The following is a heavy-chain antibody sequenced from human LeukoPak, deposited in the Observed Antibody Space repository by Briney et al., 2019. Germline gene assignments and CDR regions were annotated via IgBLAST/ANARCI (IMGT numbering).Heavy chain of an antibody. D-gene: IGHD2-2*02. CDR3: AKDYCSSTSCYNNYFDY. V-gene: IGHV3-30*02. CDR2: IRYDGSNK. CDR1: VFTLSRYG. J-gene: IGHJ4*02. Sequence: SGGSLRLSRAASVFTLSRYGMHCVPHAPGKGREWVAFIRYDGSNKYYADSVKGRFTISRDNSKNTLYLQMNSLRAEDTDVYYCAKDYCSSTSCYNNYFDYWGQGTLVTVSS.